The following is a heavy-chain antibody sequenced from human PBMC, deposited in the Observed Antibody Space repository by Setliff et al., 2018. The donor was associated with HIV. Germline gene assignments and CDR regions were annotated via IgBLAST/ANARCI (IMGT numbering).Heavy chain of an antibody. CDR2: VKQDGSEK. CDR3: ARVSTVTVRH. J-gene: IGHJ4*02. CDR1: GFTFSRYW. D-gene: IGHD2-21*02. Sequence: PGGSLRLSCAASGFTFSRYWMSWVRQAPGKGLEWVANVKQDGSEKFYVDSVKGRFTISRDSVKNSLYLQMNSLRVEDTAMYYCARVSTVTVRHWGQGTLVTVSS. V-gene: IGHV3-7*01.